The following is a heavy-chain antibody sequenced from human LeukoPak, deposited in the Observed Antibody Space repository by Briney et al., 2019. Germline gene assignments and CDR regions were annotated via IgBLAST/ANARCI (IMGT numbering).Heavy chain of an antibody. CDR2: INHSGST. D-gene: IGHD2-2*02. V-gene: IGHV4-34*01. CDR3: ARHGNAGYCSSTSCYTGYFQH. Sequence: SETLSLTCAVYGGSFSGYYWSWIRQPPGKGLEWIGEINHSGSTNYNPSLKSRVTISVDTSKNQFSLKLSSVTAADTAVYYCARHGNAGYCSSTSCYTGYFQHWGQGTLVTVSS. CDR1: GGSFSGYY. J-gene: IGHJ1*01.